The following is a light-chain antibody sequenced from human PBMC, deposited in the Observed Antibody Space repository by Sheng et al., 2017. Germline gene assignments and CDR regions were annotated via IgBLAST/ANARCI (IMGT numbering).Light chain of an antibody. V-gene: IGKV1-17*01. CDR3: QQYYSYPMS. CDR1: QGIGSD. J-gene: IGKJ3*01. Sequence: DIQMTQSPSSLSASVGDSVTITCRASQGIGSDLDWYQQRPGKAPKSLIYAASILQGGVPSKFSGSGSGTDFTLTITSLQPEDFATYYCQQYYSYPMSFGPGTKVDIK. CDR2: AAS.